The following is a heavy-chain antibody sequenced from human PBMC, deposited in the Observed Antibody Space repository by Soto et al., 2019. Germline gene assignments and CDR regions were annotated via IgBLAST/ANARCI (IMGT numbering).Heavy chain of an antibody. J-gene: IGHJ4*02. Sequence: ASVKVSCQASGYTFTSYGISWVRQAPGQGLEWMGWISAYNGNTNYAQKLQGRVTMTTDTSTSTAYMELRSLRSDDTAVYYCARGYYDFWSGYPYYFDYWGQGTLVTVSS. V-gene: IGHV1-18*01. CDR1: GYTFTSYG. CDR3: ARGYYDFWSGYPYYFDY. CDR2: ISAYNGNT. D-gene: IGHD3-3*01.